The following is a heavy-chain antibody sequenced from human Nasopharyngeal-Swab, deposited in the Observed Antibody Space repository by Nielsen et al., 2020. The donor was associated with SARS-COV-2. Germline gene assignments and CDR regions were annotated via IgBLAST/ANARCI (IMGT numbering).Heavy chain of an antibody. CDR3: AGGDDSLANSYY. V-gene: IGHV1-69*13. J-gene: IGHJ4*02. CDR1: GGTFSSYA. CDR2: IIPIFGTA. Sequence: SVKVSCKASGGTFSSYAISWVRQAPGQGLEWMGGIIPIFGTANYAQKFQGRVTITADESTSTAYMELSSLRSEDTAVYYCAGGDDSLANSYYWGQGTLVTISS. D-gene: IGHD3-22*01.